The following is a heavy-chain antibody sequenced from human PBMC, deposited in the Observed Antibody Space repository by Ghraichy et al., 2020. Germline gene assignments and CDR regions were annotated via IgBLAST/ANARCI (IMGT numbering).Heavy chain of an antibody. CDR3: ARREYGMDV. CDR2: INHSGST. CDR1: GGSFSGYY. V-gene: IGHV4-34*01. Sequence: SETLSLTCAVYGGSFSGYYWSWIRQPPGKGLEWIGEINHSGSTNYNPSLKSRVTISVDTSKNQFSLKLSSVTAADTAVYYCARREYGMDVWGQGTTVTVSS. J-gene: IGHJ6*02.